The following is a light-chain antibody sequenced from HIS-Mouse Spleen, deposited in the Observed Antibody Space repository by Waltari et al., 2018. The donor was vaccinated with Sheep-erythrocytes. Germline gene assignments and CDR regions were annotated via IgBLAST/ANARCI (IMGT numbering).Light chain of an antibody. CDR1: NIGSKS. CDR3: QVWDSSSDHVV. J-gene: IGLJ2*01. CDR2: DDS. Sequence: SYVLTQPPSVSVAPGQTARITCGGNNIGSKSVHWYQQKPGQAPWVVVYDDSDRPSGIPGRFSGSNYGNTATLTISRVEAGEEADYYCQVWDSSSDHVVFGGGTKLTVL. V-gene: IGLV3-21*02.